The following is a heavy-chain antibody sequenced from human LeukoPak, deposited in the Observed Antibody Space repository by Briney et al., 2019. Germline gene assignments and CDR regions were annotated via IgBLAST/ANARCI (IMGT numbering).Heavy chain of an antibody. V-gene: IGHV3-64D*06. Sequence: PGGSLRLSCSASGFTFSSYAMHWVRQAPGKGLEYVSAISSNGGSTYYADSVKGRFTISRDNSKNTLYLQMSSLRAEDTAVYYCVKDGGYSHGYIYYYYGMDVWGKGTTVTVSS. CDR2: ISSNGGST. D-gene: IGHD5-18*01. CDR3: VKDGGYSHGYIYYYYGMDV. J-gene: IGHJ6*04. CDR1: GFTFSSYA.